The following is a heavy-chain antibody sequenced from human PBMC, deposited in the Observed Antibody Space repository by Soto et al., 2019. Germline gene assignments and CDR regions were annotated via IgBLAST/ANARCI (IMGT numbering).Heavy chain of an antibody. CDR3: ATGRPGPVSTFPRFED. D-gene: IGHD3-3*02. Sequence: QVQLLESGGGVVQPGRSLRLSCTVSAFSFSTYGMHWVRQAPGKGLEWVAIVWADGATKYYADSVRGRFTISRDNSENTLYLQMNSLRAEDTAVYYCATGRPGPVSTFPRFEDWGQGTLVTGSS. CDR1: AFSFSTYG. J-gene: IGHJ4*02. CDR2: VWADGATK. V-gene: IGHV3-33*01.